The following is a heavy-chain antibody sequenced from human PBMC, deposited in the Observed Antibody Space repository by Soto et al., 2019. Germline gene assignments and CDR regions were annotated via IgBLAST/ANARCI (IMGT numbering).Heavy chain of an antibody. CDR3: AKDLLEDRSGYHDGGDY. J-gene: IGHJ4*02. V-gene: IGHV3-30*18. CDR2: ISYDGSNK. Sequence: QVQLVESGGGVVQPGRSLRLSCAASGFTFNNYGMHWVRQAPGKGLEWVSIISYDGSNKYYADSVMGRFTISRDNSKNXXYLQMNSLRDEDTAVYYCAKDLLEDRSGYHDGGDYWGQGTLVTVSS. CDR1: GFTFNNYG. D-gene: IGHD3-22*01.